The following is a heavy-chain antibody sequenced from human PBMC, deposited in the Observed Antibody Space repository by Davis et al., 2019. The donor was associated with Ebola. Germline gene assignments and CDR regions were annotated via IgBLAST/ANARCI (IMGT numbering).Heavy chain of an antibody. Sequence: GGSLRLSCAASGFTFSDYYMSWIRQAPGKGLEWVSYISSSGSTIYYADSVKGRFTISRVNSKNTLYLQMNSLRAEDTAVYYCARDPAVTPGYYGMDVWGQGTTVTVSS. CDR3: ARDPAVTPGYYGMDV. D-gene: IGHD4-17*01. J-gene: IGHJ6*02. CDR2: ISSSGSTI. CDR1: GFTFSDYY. V-gene: IGHV3-11*04.